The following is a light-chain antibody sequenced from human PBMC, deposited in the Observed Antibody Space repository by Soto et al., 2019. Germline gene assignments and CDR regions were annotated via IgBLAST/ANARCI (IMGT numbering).Light chain of an antibody. CDR3: QQRSNWPPIT. J-gene: IGKJ5*01. Sequence: DMVLTQSPGTLSLSPGERATLSCRASQSVSSNHLAWYQQKPGQAPRLLIYGGSSRATGIPDRFSGSGSGTDFTLTISSLEPEDFAVYYCQQRSNWPPITFGQGTRLEI. CDR2: GGS. CDR1: QSVSSNH. V-gene: IGKV3D-20*02.